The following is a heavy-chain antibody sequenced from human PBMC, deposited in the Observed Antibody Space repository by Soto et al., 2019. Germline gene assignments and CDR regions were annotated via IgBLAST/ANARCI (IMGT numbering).Heavy chain of an antibody. V-gene: IGHV4-34*01. J-gene: IGHJ6*02. CDR3: ARGRDSSSWYICYYYYGMDV. CDR2: IHHSGCT. Sequence: QVQLQQWGAGLLKPSETLSLTCAVYGGSFSGYYWSWIRQPPGKGLEWSGEIHHSGCTNYNPSLMSRVTIAVATSKNQFSRKLGSVTAADTAVYYCARGRDSSSWYICYYYYGMDVWGQGTTVTVSS. CDR1: GGSFSGYY. D-gene: IGHD6-13*01.